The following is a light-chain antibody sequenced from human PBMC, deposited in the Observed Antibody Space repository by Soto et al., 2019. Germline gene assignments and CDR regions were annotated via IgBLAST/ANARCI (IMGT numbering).Light chain of an antibody. CDR1: DVVGSN. V-gene: IGKV3-15*01. CDR3: QQYNDCPPIT. CDR2: GAS. Sequence: ETVMTQSPVTLSVSPGDTATLSCRASDVVGSNLAWYQQKPGQAPRLLIYGASTRATGIPGRFSGSGFGTEFTLTISGLQPEDFAVYYCQQYNDCPPITFGQGTRLEIK. J-gene: IGKJ5*01.